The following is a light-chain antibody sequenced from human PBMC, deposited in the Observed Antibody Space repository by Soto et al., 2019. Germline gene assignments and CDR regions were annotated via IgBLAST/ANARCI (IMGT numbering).Light chain of an antibody. V-gene: IGKV3-15*01. J-gene: IGKJ5*01. Sequence: FVVTQCPDTLALSPGETSALAFRASQSVSSSVAWYQHKPGQSPRLVVYSGYKRSPGIPARFSGSGSGTDFTLTISSLQSEDFAVYYCQQYNNWPPINCGQGTRREIK. CDR1: QSVSSS. CDR3: QQYNNWPPIN. CDR2: SGY.